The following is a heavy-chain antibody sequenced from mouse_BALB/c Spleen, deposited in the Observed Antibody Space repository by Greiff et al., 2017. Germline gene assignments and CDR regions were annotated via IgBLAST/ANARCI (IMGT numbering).Heavy chain of an antibody. V-gene: IGHV6-6*02. Sequence: EVQLQESGGGLVQPGGSMKLSCVASGFTFSNYWMNWVRQSPEKGLEWVAEIRLKSNNYATHYAESVKGRFTISRDDSKRSVYLQMNNLRAEDTGIYYCTRYDGWFAYWGQGTLVTVSA. D-gene: IGHD2-12*01. CDR3: TRYDGWFAY. J-gene: IGHJ3*01. CDR2: IRLKSNNYAT. CDR1: GFTFSNYW.